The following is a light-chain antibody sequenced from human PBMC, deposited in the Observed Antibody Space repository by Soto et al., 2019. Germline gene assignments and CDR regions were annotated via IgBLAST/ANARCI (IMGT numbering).Light chain of an antibody. CDR3: QQFASSLT. V-gene: IGKV3-20*01. Sequence: EIVLTQSPGSLSLSLGERATLSCRASQSVDSAFFAWYQQKPGQPPRLLIFGTSRRATGIPDRFSGSGSGTDFTLTISRLEHEDFAVYYCQQFASSLTFGQGTKVEI. CDR2: GTS. J-gene: IGKJ1*01. CDR1: QSVDSAF.